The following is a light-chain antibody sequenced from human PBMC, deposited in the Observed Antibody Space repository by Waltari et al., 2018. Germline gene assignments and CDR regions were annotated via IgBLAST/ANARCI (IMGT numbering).Light chain of an antibody. CDR2: GVS. V-gene: IGKV3-20*01. CDR1: QSVSSIS. Sequence: EIVLTQSPGTLSLSPGERATLSCRASQSVSSISLSWYQQKAGQPPRLLIYGVSSRATGIPDRFSGSGSGTDFTLTISRLEPEDFAVYYCQQYDSIVLTFGGGTKV. CDR3: QQYDSIVLT. J-gene: IGKJ4*01.